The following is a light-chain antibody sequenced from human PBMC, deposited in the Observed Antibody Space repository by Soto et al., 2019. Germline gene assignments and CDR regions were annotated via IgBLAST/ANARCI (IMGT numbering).Light chain of an antibody. V-gene: IGLV2-23*02. CDR3: CSYAGRSTLV. CDR2: EVS. Sequence: QSVLTQPASVSGSPGQSITISCTGTSSDVGSFNFVSWYQQHPGKAPKFMIYEVSKRPSGVSNRFSGSKSGNTATLTISGLQAEDEADYYCCSYAGRSTLVFGTGTKVT. J-gene: IGLJ1*01. CDR1: SSDVGSFNF.